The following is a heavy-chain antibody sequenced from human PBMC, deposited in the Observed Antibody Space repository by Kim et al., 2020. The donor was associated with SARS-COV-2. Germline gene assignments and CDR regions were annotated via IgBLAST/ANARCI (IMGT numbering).Heavy chain of an antibody. Sequence: YAASVRGRFTISRDNSKNTLYLQMNSLRAEDTAVYYCASYGDYPYYGMDVWGQGTTVTVSS. V-gene: IGHV3-33*01. J-gene: IGHJ6*02. CDR3: ASYGDYPYYGMDV. D-gene: IGHD4-17*01.